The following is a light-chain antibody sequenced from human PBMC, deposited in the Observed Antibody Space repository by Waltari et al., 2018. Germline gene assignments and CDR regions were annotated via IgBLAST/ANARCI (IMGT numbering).Light chain of an antibody. Sequence: DIVLTPSPDSLAVSLGQRATIHVKSLQRVLSSSNNKNYLAWYQQKPGQPPKLLIYWASTRDSGVPDRFSGSGSGTDFTLTISSLQAEDVAIYYCQQYSRTPLTFGGGTKVEIK. CDR1: QRVLSSSNNKNY. CDR2: WAS. J-gene: IGKJ4*01. CDR3: QQYSRTPLT. V-gene: IGKV4-1*01.